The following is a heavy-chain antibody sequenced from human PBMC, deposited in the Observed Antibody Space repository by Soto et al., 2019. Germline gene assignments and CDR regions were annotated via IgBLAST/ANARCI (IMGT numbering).Heavy chain of an antibody. CDR1: GFTFSSYG. CDR2: IWYDGSNK. J-gene: IGHJ4*02. D-gene: IGHD3-16*02. V-gene: IGHV3-33*01. Sequence: QVQLVESGGGVVQPGRSLRLSCAASGFTFSSYGMHWVRQAPGKGLEWVAVIWYDGSNKYYADSVKGRFTISRDNSKNTLYLQMNSLRAEDTAVYYCARDELPYVGGSYRSGFDYWGQGTLVTVSS. CDR3: ARDELPYVGGSYRSGFDY.